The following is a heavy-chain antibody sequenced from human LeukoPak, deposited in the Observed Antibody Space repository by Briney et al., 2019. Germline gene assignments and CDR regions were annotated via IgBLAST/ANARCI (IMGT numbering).Heavy chain of an antibody. CDR1: GGSFSGYY. D-gene: IGHD3-16*02. CDR2: INHSGST. CDR3: ARGRGYRFDP. V-gene: IGHV4-34*01. Sequence: PSETLSLTCAVYGGSFSGYYWSWIRQPPGKGLEWIGEINHSGSTNYNPSLKGRVTISVDTSKNQFSLKLSSVTAADTAVYYCARGRGYRFDPWGQGTLVTVSS. J-gene: IGHJ5*02.